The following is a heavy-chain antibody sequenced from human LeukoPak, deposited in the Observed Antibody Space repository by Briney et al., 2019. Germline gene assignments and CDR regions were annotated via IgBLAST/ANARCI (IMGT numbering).Heavy chain of an antibody. Sequence: ASVKVSCKTSGYTFTGYYLHWVRQAPRQGPEWMGWINANSGDTYYVQKFKGRITMTWDTSINTAYMELNRLISDDTAVYYCARVVDVGVPGFQHWGRGTLVTVSS. CDR1: GYTFTGYY. CDR3: ARVVDVGVPGFQH. V-gene: IGHV1-2*02. D-gene: IGHD1-26*01. J-gene: IGHJ1*01. CDR2: INANSGDT.